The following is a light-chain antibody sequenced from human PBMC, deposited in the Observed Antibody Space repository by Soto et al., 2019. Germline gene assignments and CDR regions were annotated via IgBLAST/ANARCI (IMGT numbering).Light chain of an antibody. Sequence: QSALTQPASVSGSRGQSITISCTGTTSDVGYYNYVSWYQHHPGKVPKLIMYEVTNRPSGISNRFSGSKSGNTASLIISGLQAEDEADYYCSSYASSSTLVVFGGGTQLTVL. V-gene: IGLV2-14*01. CDR2: EVT. J-gene: IGLJ2*01. CDR3: SSYASSSTLVV. CDR1: TSDVGYYNY.